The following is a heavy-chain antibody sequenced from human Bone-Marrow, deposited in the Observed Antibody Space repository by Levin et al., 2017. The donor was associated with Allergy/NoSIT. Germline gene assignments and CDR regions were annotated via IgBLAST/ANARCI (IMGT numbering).Heavy chain of an antibody. D-gene: IGHD2-15*01. CDR1: GYDFPYYW. J-gene: IGHJ3*01. Sequence: RGESLKISCQGAGYDFPYYWIGWVRQMPGKGLEWIGVIFPGDSDTKYSPAFRGQVTISADVATSTAYLQWRSLKASDTAMYYCAASIVVVAAATQVDAFDFWGRGTMVSVSS. CDR2: IFPGDSDT. CDR3: AASIVVVAAATQVDAFDF. V-gene: IGHV5-51*01.